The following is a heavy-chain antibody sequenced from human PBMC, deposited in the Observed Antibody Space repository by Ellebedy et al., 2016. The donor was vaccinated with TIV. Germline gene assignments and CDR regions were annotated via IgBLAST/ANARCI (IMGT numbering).Heavy chain of an antibody. V-gene: IGHV2-70*11. J-gene: IGHJ4*02. Sequence: SGPTLVKPTQTLTLTCTFSGFSLSTTRVSVSWIRQPQGKALEWLARIDWDDDKYFNTSLRTRLTISKDTSKDQVVLTMTNMDPVDTATYYCARTDGSGWALDSWGQGTLVTVSS. CDR1: GFSLSTTRVS. CDR3: ARTDGSGWALDS. CDR2: IDWDDDK. D-gene: IGHD6-19*01.